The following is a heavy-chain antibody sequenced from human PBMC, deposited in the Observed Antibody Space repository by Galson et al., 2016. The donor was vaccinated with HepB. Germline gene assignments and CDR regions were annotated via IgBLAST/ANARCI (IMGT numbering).Heavy chain of an antibody. Sequence: QSGAEVKKPGASVKVSCTTSGYSFTSHGLSWMRQAPGQGLEWMGWISAYNGDTTYAQNLHGRVTMTTDTSTSTYYLELRSLRPDDTAVYYCARDDYGDYLGPGSNYYFDYWGQGTLVTVSS. CDR1: GYSFTSHG. V-gene: IGHV1-18*01. CDR2: ISAYNGDT. J-gene: IGHJ4*02. D-gene: IGHD4-17*01. CDR3: ARDDYGDYLGPGSNYYFDY.